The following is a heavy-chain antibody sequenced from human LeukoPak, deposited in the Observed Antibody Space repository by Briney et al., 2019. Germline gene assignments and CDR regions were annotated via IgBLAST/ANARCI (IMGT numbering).Heavy chain of an antibody. Sequence: PGGSLRLSCAASGFTFSSYEMNWVRQAPGKGLEWVSYISSSGRTIYYADSVKGRFTIYRNNAKNSLYLQMNSLRAEDTAVYYCARVDILTGDYWGQGTLVTVSS. D-gene: IGHD3-9*01. CDR2: ISSSGRTI. CDR3: ARVDILTGDY. V-gene: IGHV3-48*03. CDR1: GFTFSSYE. J-gene: IGHJ4*02.